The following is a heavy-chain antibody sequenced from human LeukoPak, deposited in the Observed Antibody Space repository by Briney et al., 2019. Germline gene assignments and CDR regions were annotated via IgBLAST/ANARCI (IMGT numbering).Heavy chain of an antibody. CDR2: INPNSGGT. CDR3: AKEGYCSSTSCYEYYYYYYYMDV. CDR1: GSTFTGYD. D-gene: IGHD2-2*01. Sequence: ASVKLSCKASGSTFTGYDMHWVRQAPGQGLEWMGWINPNSGGTNYAQKFQGRVTTTRDTSISTAYMELSRLRCDDTAVYYCAKEGYCSSTSCYEYYYYYYYMDVWGKGTTVTVSS. V-gene: IGHV1-2*02. J-gene: IGHJ6*03.